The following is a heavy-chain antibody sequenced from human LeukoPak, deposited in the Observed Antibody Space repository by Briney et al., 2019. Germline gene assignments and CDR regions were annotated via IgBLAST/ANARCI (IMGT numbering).Heavy chain of an antibody. CDR2: ISSSGGNT. Sequence: GGSLRLSCAASGFTFSNYAMNWVRQAPGKGLEWVSAISSSGGNTHYADSMKGRFTISRDNSKKTSYLQINRLRAEDTAVYYCATVNSGSYRFAGPYYFDYWGQGTLVTVSS. D-gene: IGHD1-26*01. V-gene: IGHV3-23*01. CDR3: ATVNSGSYRFAGPYYFDY. J-gene: IGHJ4*02. CDR1: GFTFSNYA.